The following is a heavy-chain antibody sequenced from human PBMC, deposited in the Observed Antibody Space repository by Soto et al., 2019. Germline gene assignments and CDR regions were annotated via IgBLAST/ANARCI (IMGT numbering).Heavy chain of an antibody. D-gene: IGHD1-26*01. J-gene: IGHJ6*01. Sequence: SVKVCFKASGGPFSSYAISLVRQAPGQGLEWMGGIIPIFGTANYAQKFQGRVTITADESTSTAYMELSSLRSEDTAVYYCARGKGVGDTTGGMDVWGQGTPVTVSS. CDR1: GGPFSSYA. CDR2: IIPIFGTA. V-gene: IGHV1-69*13. CDR3: ARGKGVGDTTGGMDV.